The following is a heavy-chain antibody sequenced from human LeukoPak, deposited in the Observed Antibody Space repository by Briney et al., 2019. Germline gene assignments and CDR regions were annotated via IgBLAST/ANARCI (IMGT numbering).Heavy chain of an antibody. J-gene: IGHJ4*02. CDR1: GYTFTGYY. Sequence: ASVKVSCKASGYTFTGYYIHWVRQAPGQGLEWMGWINPNSGGTNYAQKFQGRVTMTRDTSISTAYMELSRLRSDDTAVYYCARDGSGSYYVRFQLDDYWGQGTLVTVSS. D-gene: IGHD1-26*01. V-gene: IGHV1-2*02. CDR2: INPNSGGT. CDR3: ARDGSGSYYVRFQLDDY.